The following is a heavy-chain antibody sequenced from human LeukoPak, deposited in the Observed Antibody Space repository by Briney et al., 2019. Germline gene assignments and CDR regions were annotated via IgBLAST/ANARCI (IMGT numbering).Heavy chain of an antibody. CDR2: ISGSGGSS. CDR1: GFTFKKYN. CDR3: AKDRPTVYSSSWLHFLDS. D-gene: IGHD6-13*01. V-gene: IGHV3-23*01. J-gene: IGHJ4*02. Sequence: GGSLRLSCAASGFTFKKYNMNWGRHAPGEGVGGGSAISGSGGSSYLADSVKGRFIISRDNSKNTLYLQMNSLRADDTAVYFCAKDRPTVYSSSWLHFLDSWGQGTLVTVSS.